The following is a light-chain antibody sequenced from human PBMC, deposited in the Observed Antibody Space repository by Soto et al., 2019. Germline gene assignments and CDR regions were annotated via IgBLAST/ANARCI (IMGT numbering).Light chain of an antibody. CDR3: QQSYSTPLT. V-gene: IGKV1-39*01. CDR1: QTISSY. Sequence: DIHMTQSPSSLSASVGDRVTITCRASQTISSYLNWYQQKPGKAPKLLIYAASTLESGVPSRFSGSGSGTDFTLTISSLQPEDFATYYCQQSYSTPLTCGQGTRLEIK. CDR2: AAS. J-gene: IGKJ5*01.